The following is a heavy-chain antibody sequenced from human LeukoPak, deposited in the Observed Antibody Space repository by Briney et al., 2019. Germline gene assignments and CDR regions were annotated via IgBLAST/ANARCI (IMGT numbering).Heavy chain of an antibody. CDR3: AKEQMAGAFDY. CDR2: ISWNSGSI. J-gene: IGHJ4*02. V-gene: IGHV3-9*01. D-gene: IGHD6-19*01. Sequence: MHWVRXAPGKGLEWVSGISWNSGSIGYADSAKGRFTISRDNAKNSLYLQMNSLRAEDTALYYCAKEQMAGAFDYWGQGTLVTVSS.